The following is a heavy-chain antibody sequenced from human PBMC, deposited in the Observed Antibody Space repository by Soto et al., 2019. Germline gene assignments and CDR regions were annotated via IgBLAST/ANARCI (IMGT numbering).Heavy chain of an antibody. CDR3: VRDYLLTGFDT. D-gene: IGHD3-9*01. CDR1: NGSIGTYY. CDR2: VYYSGST. Sequence: PSETLSLTCTVSNGSIGTYYWTWVRQPPGKGLEWIGYVYYSGSTNYNPSLKSRVGMSIDTSKNQFSLELKSVTAADTATYFCVRDYLLTGFDTWGQGTQVTVSS. V-gene: IGHV4-59*01. J-gene: IGHJ5*02.